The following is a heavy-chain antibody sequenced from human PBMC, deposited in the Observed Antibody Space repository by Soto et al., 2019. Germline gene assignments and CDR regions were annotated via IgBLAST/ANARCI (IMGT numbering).Heavy chain of an antibody. Sequence: EVQLVESGGGLVQPGGSLRLSCAASGFTFSNYWIHWVRQAPGAGLVLVSRINGDGSTTTYADFVKVRFPISRDNAKNTLYLQMYRPGADDTAGYYGTRGGTSATYCGLIYDSGQGALVPVYS. CDR1: GFTFSNYW. CDR3: TRGGTSATYCGLIYD. D-gene: IGHD3-16*01. V-gene: IGHV3-74*01. J-gene: IGHJ4*02. CDR2: INGDGSTT.